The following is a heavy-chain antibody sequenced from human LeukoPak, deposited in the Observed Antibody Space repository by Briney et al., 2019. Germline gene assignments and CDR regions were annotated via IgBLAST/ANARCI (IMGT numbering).Heavy chain of an antibody. CDR3: ARVGSVPAAPNYSHYYCMDV. CDR2: ISYDGSI. D-gene: IGHD2-2*01. J-gene: IGHJ6*03. CDR1: GGSINGYY. V-gene: IGHV4-59*01. Sequence: PSETLSLICSVSGGSINGYYWSWVRQPPGKGLEWIGYISYDGSINYNPSLKSRLTLSVDTSRDQLSLQLVCVTAADTAVFYCARVGSVPAAPNYSHYYCMDVWGKGTTVTASS.